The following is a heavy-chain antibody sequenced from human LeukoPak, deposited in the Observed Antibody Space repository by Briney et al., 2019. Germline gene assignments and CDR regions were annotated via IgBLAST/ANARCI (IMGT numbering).Heavy chain of an antibody. D-gene: IGHD6-13*01. Sequence: SETLSLTCTVSGGSISNYYWSWIRQPPGKGLEWIGFMSDSGSTNYNPSLKSRVTISVDTSRNQFSLKLSSVTAADTAVYYCARTKKQQLVDSFDHWGQGTLVTVSS. CDR1: GGSISNYY. CDR2: MSDSGST. V-gene: IGHV4-59*08. J-gene: IGHJ4*02. CDR3: ARTKKQQLVDSFDH.